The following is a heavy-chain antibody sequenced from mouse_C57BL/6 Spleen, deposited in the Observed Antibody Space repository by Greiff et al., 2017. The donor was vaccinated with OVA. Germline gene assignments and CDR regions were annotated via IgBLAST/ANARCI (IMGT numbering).Heavy chain of an antibody. CDR1: GFTFSNYW. CDR3: TRYGSSYYFDY. D-gene: IGHD1-1*01. J-gene: IGHJ2*01. Sequence: EVKLMESGGGLVQPGGSMKLSCVASGFTFSNYWMNWVRQSPEKGLEWVAQIRLKSDNYATHYAESVKGRFTISRDDSKSSVYLQMNNLRAEDTGIYYCTRYGSSYYFDYWGQGTTLTVSS. V-gene: IGHV6-3*01. CDR2: IRLKSDNYAT.